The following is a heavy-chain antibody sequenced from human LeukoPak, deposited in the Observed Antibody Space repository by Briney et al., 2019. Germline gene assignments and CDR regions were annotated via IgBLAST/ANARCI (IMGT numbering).Heavy chain of an antibody. J-gene: IGHJ6*02. CDR1: GFPFSSYG. V-gene: IGHV3-30*19. D-gene: IGHD1-26*01. CDR3: PRAPISGIGGSSSGMAA. CDR2: ISYDGSNK. Sequence: PGGSLRLSCAASGFPFSSYGMHWVRQAPGKGLEWVAVISYDGSNKYYADSVKGRFTISRDNSKNTLYLQMNSLRAEDTAVYYCPRAPISGIGGSSSGMAAGAKGPRLPSP.